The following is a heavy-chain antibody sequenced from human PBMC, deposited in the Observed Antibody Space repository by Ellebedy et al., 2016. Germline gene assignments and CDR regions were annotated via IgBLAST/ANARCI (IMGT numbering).Heavy chain of an antibody. V-gene: IGHV1-18*01. D-gene: IGHD3-22*01. J-gene: IGHJ3*02. Sequence: ASVKVSXXASGYTFSSYGISWVRQAPGQGLEWMGWISAYNGNTNYAQKLQGRVTMTTDTSTSTAYMELRSLRSDDTAVYYCARARSDSSTYYVDGFDIWGQGTMVTVSS. CDR3: ARARSDSSTYYVDGFDI. CDR2: ISAYNGNT. CDR1: GYTFSSYG.